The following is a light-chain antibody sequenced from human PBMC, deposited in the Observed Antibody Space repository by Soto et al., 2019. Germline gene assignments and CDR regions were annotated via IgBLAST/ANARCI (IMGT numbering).Light chain of an antibody. V-gene: IGLV1-40*01. CDR2: GNT. CDR3: LSFDSSLSVV. Sequence: QPVLTQPPSVSGAPGQRVTIPCTGSSSNIGAGYDVHWYQQLPGRAPKLLIYGNTNRPSGVPDRFSGSKSGTSASLAITGLQAEDEADYYCLSFDSSLSVVFGGGTKLTVL. CDR1: SSNIGAGYD. J-gene: IGLJ2*01.